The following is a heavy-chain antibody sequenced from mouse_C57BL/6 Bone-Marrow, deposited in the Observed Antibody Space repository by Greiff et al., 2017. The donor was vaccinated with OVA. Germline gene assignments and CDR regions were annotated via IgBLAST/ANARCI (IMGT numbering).Heavy chain of an antibody. CDR3: AIKGTTVVVDY. J-gene: IGHJ2*01. CDR2: IHPSDSDT. V-gene: IGHV1-74*01. CDR1: GYTFTSYW. Sequence: QVQLKQPGAELVKPGASVKVSCKASGYTFTSYWMHWVKQRPGQGLEWIGRIHPSDSDTNYNQKFKGKATLTVDKSSSTAYMQLSSLTSEDSAVYYCAIKGTTVVVDYWGQGTTLTVSS. D-gene: IGHD1-1*01.